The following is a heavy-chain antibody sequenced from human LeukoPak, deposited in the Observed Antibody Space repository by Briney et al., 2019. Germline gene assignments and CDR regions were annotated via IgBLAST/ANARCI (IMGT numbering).Heavy chain of an antibody. CDR2: ISSSSSSI. Sequence: PGGSLRLSCAASGFAFSSYSMNWVRQAPGKGLDWVSSISSSSSSIYYADSVKGRFTISRDNAKNSLSLQMNSLRAEDTAVYYCARGPYTDYWGQGTLVTVSS. CDR1: GFAFSSYS. CDR3: ARGPYTDY. D-gene: IGHD4-11*01. J-gene: IGHJ4*02. V-gene: IGHV3-21*01.